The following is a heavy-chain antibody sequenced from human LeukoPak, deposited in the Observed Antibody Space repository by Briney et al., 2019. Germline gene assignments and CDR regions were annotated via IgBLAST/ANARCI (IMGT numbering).Heavy chain of an antibody. CDR1: GGSLSSYY. CDR2: IYTSGST. D-gene: IGHD3-3*02. Sequence: PSETLSLTCTVSGGSLSSYYWSWIRQPAGKGLEWIGRIYTSGSTNYNPSLKSRVTMSVDTSKNQFSLKLSSVTAADTAVYYCARVISRSLVYYFDYWGQGTLVTVSS. CDR3: ARVISRSLVYYFDY. J-gene: IGHJ4*02. V-gene: IGHV4-4*07.